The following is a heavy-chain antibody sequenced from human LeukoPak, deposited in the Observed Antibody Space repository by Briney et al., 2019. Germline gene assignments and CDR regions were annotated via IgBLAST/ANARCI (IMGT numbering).Heavy chain of an antibody. J-gene: IGHJ4*02. V-gene: IGHV4-34*01. D-gene: IGHD4-11*01. CDR1: GGSFSGYY. CDR2: INHSGST. CDR3: ASGRLHKSTWDY. Sequence: SETLSLTCAVYGGSFSGYYWSWIRQPPGKGLEWIGEINHSGSTNYNPSLKSRVTISVDTSKNQFSLKLSSVTAADTAVYYCASGRLHKSTWDYWGQGTLVTVSS.